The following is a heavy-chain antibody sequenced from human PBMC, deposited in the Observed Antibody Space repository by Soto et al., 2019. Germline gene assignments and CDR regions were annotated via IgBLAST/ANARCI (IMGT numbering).Heavy chain of an antibody. CDR3: AKMEGMDTWAYSFDY. CDR2: IYGGGNGP. V-gene: IGHV3-23*01. J-gene: IGHJ4*02. CDR1: GFTFSDFA. D-gene: IGHD5-18*01. Sequence: EVQVLESGGGLVQPGGSLRLSCAATGFTFSDFAMSWVRQAPGKGLEWVSRIYGGGNGPHYADSVKGRVTISRDNYKNTLYLQMNNLRAEDTAVYYCAKMEGMDTWAYSFDYWGQGTLVTVSS.